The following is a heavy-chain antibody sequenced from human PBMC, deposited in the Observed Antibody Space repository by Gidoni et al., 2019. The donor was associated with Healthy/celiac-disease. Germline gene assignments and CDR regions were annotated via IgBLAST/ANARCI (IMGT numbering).Heavy chain of an antibody. CDR3: ARGSYGYRYHYGMDV. Sequence: QVQLVQSGAEVKKPGASVKVSCKASGYTLTSYDINWGRQATGQGLDWMGWLNPNSGITCYAPKCQGRATMPMNTSLSTAYMELSSLRSEDTAVYSCARGSYGYRYHYGMDVWGQGPTVTVSS. CDR1: GYTLTSYD. CDR2: LNPNSGIT. J-gene: IGHJ6*02. D-gene: IGHD5-18*01. V-gene: IGHV1-8*01.